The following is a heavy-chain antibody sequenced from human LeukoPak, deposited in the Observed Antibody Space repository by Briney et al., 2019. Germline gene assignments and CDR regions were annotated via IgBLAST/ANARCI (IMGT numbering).Heavy chain of an antibody. CDR3: ARGRNNYDYVWGSYRYAFDI. Sequence: PSETLSLTGTVSGGSSSSGDYYWSWIRQPPGKGLEWIGYIYYSGSTYYNPSLKSRVTISVDTSKNQFSLKLSSVTAADTAVYYCARGRNNYDYVWGSYRYAFDIWGQGTMVTVSS. CDR1: GGSSSSGDYY. V-gene: IGHV4-30-4*01. CDR2: IYYSGST. D-gene: IGHD3-16*02. J-gene: IGHJ3*02.